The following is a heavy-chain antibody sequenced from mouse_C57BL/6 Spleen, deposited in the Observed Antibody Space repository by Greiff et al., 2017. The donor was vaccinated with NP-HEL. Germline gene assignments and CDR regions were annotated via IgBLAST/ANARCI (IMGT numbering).Heavy chain of an antibody. V-gene: IGHV1-19*01. J-gene: IGHJ1*03. CDR2: INPYNGGT. CDR1: GYTFTDYY. CDR3: ARSYYGSSHGYFDV. D-gene: IGHD1-1*01. Sequence: VQLQQSGPVLVKPGASVKMSCKASGYTFTDYYMNWVKQSHGKSLEWIGVINPYNGGTSYNQKFKGKATLTVDKSSSTAYMELNSLTSEDSAVYYCARSYYGSSHGYFDVWGTGTTVTVSS.